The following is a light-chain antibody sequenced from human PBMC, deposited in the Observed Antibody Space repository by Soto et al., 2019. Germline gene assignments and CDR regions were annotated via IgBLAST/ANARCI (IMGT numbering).Light chain of an antibody. CDR1: QSVSSN. Sequence: EIVMTQSPATLSVSPGERGTLSCRASQSVSSNLAWYQQKPGQAPRLLIYGASTRATGIPARFSGSRSGTEFTLTISSLQSEDFAVYYCQQYNNWPWTFGQGTKLE. CDR2: GAS. J-gene: IGKJ1*01. V-gene: IGKV3-15*01. CDR3: QQYNNWPWT.